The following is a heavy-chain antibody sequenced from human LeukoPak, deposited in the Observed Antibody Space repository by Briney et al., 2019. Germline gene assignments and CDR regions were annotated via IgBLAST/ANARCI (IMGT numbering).Heavy chain of an antibody. CDR1: GFPFSNFP. J-gene: IGHJ4*02. D-gene: IGHD5-12*01. Sequence: GGSLRLSCSASGFPFSNFPMSWVRQPPGKGLEWVSGISSSGSDTYYTESVKGRFTISRDSSKKTVYLEMNSLRPEDTAVYYCARGKSGYDWDYWGQGTLVSVSS. V-gene: IGHV3-23*01. CDR3: ARGKSGYDWDY. CDR2: ISSSGSDT.